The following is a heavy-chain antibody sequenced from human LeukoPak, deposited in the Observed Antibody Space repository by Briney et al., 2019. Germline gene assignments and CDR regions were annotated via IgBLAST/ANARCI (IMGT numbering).Heavy chain of an antibody. D-gene: IGHD3-3*01. CDR2: ISYSGST. J-gene: IGHJ4*02. CDR3: ASRSSIWSGYQDTLYYFDS. V-gene: IGHV4-59*01. Sequence: SETLSLTCTVAGGSISSCYWSWIRQPPGKRLEWIGHISYSGSTNYNPSLKSRVTISVDTSKNQVSLKLSTVTAADTAVYYCASRSSIWSGYQDTLYYFDSWGQGTLVTVSS. CDR1: GGSISSCY.